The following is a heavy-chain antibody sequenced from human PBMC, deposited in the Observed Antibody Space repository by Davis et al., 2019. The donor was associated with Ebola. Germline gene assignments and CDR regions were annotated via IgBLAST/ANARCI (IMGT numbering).Heavy chain of an antibody. V-gene: IGHV3-49*03. CDR1: GFTFGDYA. D-gene: IGHD6-19*01. CDR2: IRSKAYGGTT. CDR3: TRDPGGWLGNY. J-gene: IGHJ4*02. Sequence: GESLKISCTASGFTFGDYAMSWFRQAPGKGLEWVGFIRSKAYGGTTEYAVSVKGRFTISRDDSKSIAYLQMNSLKTEDTAVYYCTRDPGGWLGNYWGQGTLVTVSS.